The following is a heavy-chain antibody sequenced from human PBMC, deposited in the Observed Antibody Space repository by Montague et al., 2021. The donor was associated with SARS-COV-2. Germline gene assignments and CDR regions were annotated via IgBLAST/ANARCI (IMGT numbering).Heavy chain of an antibody. J-gene: IGHJ6*03. CDR1: GGSFSGYS. CDR3: RVVPAGIPKGPNFYYMDV. D-gene: IGHD2-2*02. V-gene: IGHV4-34*01. CDR2: IYHSGST. Sequence: SETLSLTCAVYGGSFSGYSWSWICQPPGKGLEWIGQIYHSGSTNYNPTLKSRVIISVDTSKNQFSLKLSSVTAADTALYYCRVVPAGIPKGPNFYYMDVWGQGTTVTVSS.